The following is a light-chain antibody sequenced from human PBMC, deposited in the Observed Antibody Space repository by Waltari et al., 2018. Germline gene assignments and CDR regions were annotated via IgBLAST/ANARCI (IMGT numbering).Light chain of an antibody. CDR3: QKYVSLPAT. Sequence: EIVLTQHPRTLPLSQRERATLSCRASQSIGIYLAWYQQKPGQAPRLLMYHASSRATGIPDRLSGSGSGTDFSLTISRLEPEDFAVYYCQKYVSLPATFGQGTRVEIK. V-gene: IGKV3-20*01. J-gene: IGKJ1*01. CDR2: HAS. CDR1: QSIGIY.